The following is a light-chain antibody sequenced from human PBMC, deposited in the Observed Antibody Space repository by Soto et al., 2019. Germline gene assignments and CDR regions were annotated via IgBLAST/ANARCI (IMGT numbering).Light chain of an antibody. CDR1: QRVSSSY. CDR2: AAS. Sequence: EIVLTQSPGTLSLSPGERATLSCRASQRVSSSYVAWYQQKPGQAPRLLITAASSRATGIPDRFSGSGSGTDFTLTISRLEPEDFAVYYCQHYGTSWTFGQGTKVEIK. J-gene: IGKJ1*01. CDR3: QHYGTSWT. V-gene: IGKV3-20*01.